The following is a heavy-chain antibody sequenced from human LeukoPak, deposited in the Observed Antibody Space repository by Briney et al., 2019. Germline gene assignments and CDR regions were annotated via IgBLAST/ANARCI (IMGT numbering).Heavy chain of an antibody. CDR3: ARDHLMSGSYLFDP. J-gene: IGHJ5*02. V-gene: IGHV3-7*03. CDR2: IKQDGSEK. D-gene: IGHD1-26*01. Sequence: PGGSLRLSCAASGFTFSSYWMSWVRQGPGKGLEWVANIKQDGSEKYYVDSVKGRFTISRDNAKNSLYLQMNSLRSEDTAVYYCARDHLMSGSYLFDPWGQGTLVTVSS. CDR1: GFTFSSYW.